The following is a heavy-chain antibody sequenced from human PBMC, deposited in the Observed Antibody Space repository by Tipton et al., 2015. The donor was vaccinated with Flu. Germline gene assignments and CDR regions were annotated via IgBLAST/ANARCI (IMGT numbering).Heavy chain of an antibody. D-gene: IGHD3-10*01. Sequence: TLSLTCSVSGGSISSGGAYWSWFRQLPGKGLEWIGCIYYSGSTYYKSSLRSRLTISVDTSRNLFSLTLSSVTAADTAIYYCARDQGFGDGLTYDYYAMDVWGQGILVTASS. CDR3: ARDQGFGDGLTYDYYAMDV. CDR1: GGSISSGGAY. V-gene: IGHV4-31*03. CDR2: IYYSGST. J-gene: IGHJ6*02.